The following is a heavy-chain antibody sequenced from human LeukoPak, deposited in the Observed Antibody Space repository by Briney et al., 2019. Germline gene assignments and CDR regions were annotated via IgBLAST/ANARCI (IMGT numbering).Heavy chain of an antibody. CDR1: GGSFSGYY. Sequence: PSETLSLTCAVYGGSFSGYYWSWIRQPPGKGLERIGEINHSGSTNYNPSLKSRVTISVDTSKNQFSLKLSSVTAADTAVYYCARVDGGSYHRTFDIWGQGTMVTVSS. CDR3: ARVDGGSYHRTFDI. D-gene: IGHD1-26*01. CDR2: INHSGST. J-gene: IGHJ3*02. V-gene: IGHV4-34*01.